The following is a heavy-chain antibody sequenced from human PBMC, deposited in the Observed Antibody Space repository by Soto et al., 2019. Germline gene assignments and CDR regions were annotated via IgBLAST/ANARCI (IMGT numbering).Heavy chain of an antibody. CDR3: ARGGTAMVTGWFDP. V-gene: IGHV1-69*13. Sequence: SVKVSCKASGGTFSSYAISWVRQAPGQGLEWMGGIIPIFGTANYAQKFQGRVTITADESTSTAYMELSSLRSEDTAVYYCARGGTAMVTGWFDPWGQGTLVTVS. CDR1: GGTFSSYA. D-gene: IGHD5-18*01. J-gene: IGHJ5*02. CDR2: IIPIFGTA.